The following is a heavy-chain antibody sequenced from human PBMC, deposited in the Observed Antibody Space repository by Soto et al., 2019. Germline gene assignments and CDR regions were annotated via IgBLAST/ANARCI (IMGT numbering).Heavy chain of an antibody. Sequence: SETLSLTCTVSGGSISSYYWSWTRQPPGKGLEWIGYIYYSGSTNYNPSLKSRVTISVDTSKNQFSLKLSSVTAADTAVYYCARGLGINWFDPWGQGTLVTVSS. CDR3: ARGLGINWFDP. J-gene: IGHJ5*02. CDR2: IYYSGST. CDR1: GGSISSYY. V-gene: IGHV4-59*08. D-gene: IGHD5-12*01.